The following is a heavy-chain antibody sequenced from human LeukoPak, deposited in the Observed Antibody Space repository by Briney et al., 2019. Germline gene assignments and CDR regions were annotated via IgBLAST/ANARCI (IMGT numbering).Heavy chain of an antibody. J-gene: IGHJ4*02. CDR1: GLTVSSNY. V-gene: IGHV3-53*01. CDR3: ARGNYGDDSYYFDY. D-gene: IGHD4-17*01. Sequence: GGSLRLSCAASGLTVSSNYMSWVRQAPGKGLEWVSVIYTDGRTFYAGSVKGRFTISRDSPKNTVYLQMNSLRVDDTAVYYCARGNYGDDSYYFDYWGRGALVTVSS. CDR2: IYTDGRT.